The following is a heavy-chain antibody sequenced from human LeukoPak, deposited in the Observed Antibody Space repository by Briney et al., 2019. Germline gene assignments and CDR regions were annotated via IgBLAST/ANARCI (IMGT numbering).Heavy chain of an antibody. V-gene: IGHV4-59*11. Sequence: PSETLSLTCTVSGGSLSGHYWSWNRQPPGKRLEWIGYVSYTGRTKYNPSLQSRVTISIETSKTQFSLNLTSVTSADTAVYSCTRLLDHAISGDPDTFDVWGEGTTVIAYS. CDR3: TRLLDHAISGDPDTFDV. D-gene: IGHD3-22*01. J-gene: IGHJ3*01. CDR2: VSYTGRT. CDR1: GGSLSGHY.